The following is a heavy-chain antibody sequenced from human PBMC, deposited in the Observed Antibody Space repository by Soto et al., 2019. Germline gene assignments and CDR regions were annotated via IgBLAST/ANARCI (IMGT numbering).Heavy chain of an antibody. Sequence: PGGSLRLSCAASGFTFSSYSMNWVRQAPGKGLEWVSSISSSSSYIYYADSVKGRFTISRDNAKNSLYLQMNSLRAEDTAVYYCARDKGEYYYDSSFGAFDIWGQGTMVTVSS. J-gene: IGHJ3*02. CDR3: ARDKGEYYYDSSFGAFDI. V-gene: IGHV3-21*01. CDR2: ISSSSSYI. CDR1: GFTFSSYS. D-gene: IGHD3-22*01.